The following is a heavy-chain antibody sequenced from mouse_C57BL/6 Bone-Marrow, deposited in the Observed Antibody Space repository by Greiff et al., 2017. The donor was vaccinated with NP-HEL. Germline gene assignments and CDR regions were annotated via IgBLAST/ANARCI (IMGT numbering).Heavy chain of an antibody. J-gene: IGHJ3*01. Sequence: QVQLQQPGAELVKPGASVKLSCKASGYTFTSYWMHWVKQRPGQGLEWIGMIHPNSGSTYYHEKFKSKATLTGDKSSSTAYMQLSSLTSDDSAVYYCARCDYDVGHFAYWGQGTLVTVSA. CDR3: ARCDYDVGHFAY. CDR2: IHPNSGST. V-gene: IGHV1-64*01. D-gene: IGHD2-4*01. CDR1: GYTFTSYW.